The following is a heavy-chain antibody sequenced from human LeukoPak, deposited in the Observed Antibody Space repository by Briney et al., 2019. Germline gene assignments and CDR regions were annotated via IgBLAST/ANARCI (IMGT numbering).Heavy chain of an antibody. CDR2: ISAYNGNT. Sequence: ASVKVSCKASGYTFTSYGISWVRQAPGQGLEWMGWISAYNGNTNYAQKLQGRVTMTTDTSTSTAYMELRSLRSDDTAVYYCAGSSPYYYGSGTRGDYWGQGTLVTVSS. J-gene: IGHJ4*02. V-gene: IGHV1-18*01. D-gene: IGHD3-10*01. CDR1: GYTFTSYG. CDR3: AGSSPYYYGSGTRGDY.